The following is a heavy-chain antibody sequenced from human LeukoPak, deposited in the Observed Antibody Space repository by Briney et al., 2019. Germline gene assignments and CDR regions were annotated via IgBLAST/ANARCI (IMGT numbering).Heavy chain of an antibody. J-gene: IGHJ4*02. V-gene: IGHV7-4-1*02. D-gene: IGHD4-17*01. CDR1: GYTFTCYA. CDR2: INTNTGNP. Sequence: GASVKVSCKASGYTFTCYAMNWVRQAPGQGLEWMGWINTNTGNPTYAQGFTGRFVFSLDTSVSTAYLQISSLKAEDTAVYYCARDLNYGDYPAIDYWGQGTLVTVSS. CDR3: ARDLNYGDYPAIDY.